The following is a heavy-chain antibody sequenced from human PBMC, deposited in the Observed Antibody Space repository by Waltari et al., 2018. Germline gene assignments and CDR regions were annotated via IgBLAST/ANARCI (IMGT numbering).Heavy chain of an antibody. CDR2: ISSRLNTI. CDR1: GFPFRHYE. CDR3: ATRYGSSSMDY. D-gene: IGHD6-6*01. V-gene: IGHV3-48*03. J-gene: IGHJ4*02. Sequence: EVQLVESGGGVVQTGGSLGLSCSASGFPFRHYERNWVRQAPGKGLEWIASISSRLNTIYYADSVKGRFTISRDNAKNSLHLQMNSLRAEDTAVYYCATRYGSSSMDYWGQGTLVTVSS.